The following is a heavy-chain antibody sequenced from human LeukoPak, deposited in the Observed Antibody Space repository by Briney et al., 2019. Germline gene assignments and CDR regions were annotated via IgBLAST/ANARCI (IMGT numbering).Heavy chain of an antibody. CDR1: GDSISSGSYY. CDR3: ARDNSWELLHPNSFDI. CDR2: IYSSGNT. D-gene: IGHD1-26*01. V-gene: IGHV4-61*02. Sequence: SETLSLTCTVSGDSISSGSYYWSWIRQPAGKGLEWIGRIYSSGNTNYNPSLKSRVTMSVDTSKNQFSLKLTSVTAADTAVYYCARDNSWELLHPNSFDIWGQGTMVTVSS. J-gene: IGHJ3*02.